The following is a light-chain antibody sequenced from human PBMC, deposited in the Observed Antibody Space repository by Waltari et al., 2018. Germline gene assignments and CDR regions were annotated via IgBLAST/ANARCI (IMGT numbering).Light chain of an antibody. Sequence: DIQMTQSPSTLSASVGDRVTITCRASQSISSWLAWYQQKPGKVPKLLIYQASSLPSGVPSRFRGSGSGTEFTLTISGLQPDDFATYYCQQYNSYPYTFGQGTKLEI. CDR2: QAS. CDR3: QQYNSYPYT. V-gene: IGKV1-5*03. CDR1: QSISSW. J-gene: IGKJ2*01.